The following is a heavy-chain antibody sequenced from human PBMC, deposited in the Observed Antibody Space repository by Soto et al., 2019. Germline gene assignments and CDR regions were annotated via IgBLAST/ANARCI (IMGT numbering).Heavy chain of an antibody. CDR2: ISGYNGDT. CDR1: GYTFTRYG. D-gene: IGHD2-8*01. Sequence: QGHLVQSGGEMKKPGASVKVSCKASGYTFTRYGISWVRQAPGQGLEWMGWISGYNGDTNYAQNVQGRVSMTIDTSTSTAYMELRSLTSDDTAVYYCAKNGQPPYYYYGLDVWGQGTTVTVSS. J-gene: IGHJ6*02. V-gene: IGHV1-18*01. CDR3: AKNGQPPYYYYGLDV.